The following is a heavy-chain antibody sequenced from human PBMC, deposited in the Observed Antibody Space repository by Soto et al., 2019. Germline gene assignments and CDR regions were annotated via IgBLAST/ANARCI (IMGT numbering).Heavy chain of an antibody. CDR1: GFTFSNYA. V-gene: IGHV3-30*04. CDR2: ISYDGRNK. D-gene: IGHD3-10*01. CDR3: ARSLNYRGSGSYQDY. Sequence: QVQLVESGGGVVQPGRSLRLACADSGFTFSNYAMHWVRQAPGKGLEWVAVISYDGRNKYYADSVKGRFTISRDNSENTLYLQMNSPGAEDTALYYCARSLNYRGSGSYQDYWGQGTLVTVSS. J-gene: IGHJ4*02.